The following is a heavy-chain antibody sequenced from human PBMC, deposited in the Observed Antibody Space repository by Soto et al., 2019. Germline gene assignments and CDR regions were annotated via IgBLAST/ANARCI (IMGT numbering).Heavy chain of an antibody. V-gene: IGHV4-34*01. CDR1: GGSFSGYY. CDR3: ARGAGIRVVVPPGRGYYYMDV. Sequence: SETLSLTCAVYGGSFSGYYWSWIRQPPGKGLEWIGEINHSGSTNYNPSVKSRVTISVDTSKNRFSLKLSSVTAADTAVYYCARGAGIRVVVPPGRGYYYMDVWGKGTTVTVSS. D-gene: IGHD2-2*01. CDR2: INHSGST. J-gene: IGHJ6*03.